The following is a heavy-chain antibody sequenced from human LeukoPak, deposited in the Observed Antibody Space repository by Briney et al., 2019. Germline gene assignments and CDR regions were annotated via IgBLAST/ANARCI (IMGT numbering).Heavy chain of an antibody. CDR3: AIQDYSHSRGYYQAY. CDR2: IYHSGST. Sequence: SETLSLTCAVSGYSISSGYYWGWIRQPPGKGLEWIGSIYHSGSTYYNPSLKSRVTISVDTSKNQFYLQLPSVTPGDPAVYYCAIQDYSHSRGYYQAYRGQGNLASV. J-gene: IGHJ4*02. CDR1: GYSISSGYY. V-gene: IGHV4-38-2*01. D-gene: IGHD3-22*01.